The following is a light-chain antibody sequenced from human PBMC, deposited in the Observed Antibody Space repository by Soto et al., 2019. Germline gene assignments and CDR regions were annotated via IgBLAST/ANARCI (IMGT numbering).Light chain of an antibody. V-gene: IGKV1-5*01. Sequence: DIQMTQSPSTLSASVGDRVTITCRASQSISSWLAWYQQKPGKAPKLLIYDASSLESGVPSRFSGSGSGTEFTLTISSLQPDDFATYYCQQYNSCPATFGGGTKVEIK. CDR1: QSISSW. J-gene: IGKJ4*01. CDR2: DAS. CDR3: QQYNSCPAT.